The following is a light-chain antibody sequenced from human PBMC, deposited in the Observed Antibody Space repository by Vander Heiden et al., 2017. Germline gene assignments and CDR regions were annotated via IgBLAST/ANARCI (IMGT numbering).Light chain of an antibody. V-gene: IGLV1-44*01. Sequence: QSVLTQTPSASGTPGQRVTISCSGSYSNIGSSTVSWYQQLPGTAPKLLNYDNNQRPSGVPDRFSGSKSGTSASLAISGLQSEDEADYYCAAWDDSVNGPLFGGGTKLTVL. CDR1: YSNIGSST. CDR3: AAWDDSVNGPL. J-gene: IGLJ2*01. CDR2: DNN.